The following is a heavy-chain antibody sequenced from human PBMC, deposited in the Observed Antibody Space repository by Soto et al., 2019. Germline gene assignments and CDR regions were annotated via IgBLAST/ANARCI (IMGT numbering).Heavy chain of an antibody. CDR3: GRDFIVEGATRGALDDYGMDV. J-gene: IGHJ6*02. Sequence: EVQLVESGGGLVQPGGSLRLSCAASGFTVSSNYMSWVRQAPGKGLEWVSVIYSGGSTYYADSVKGRFTISRDNSKNTRYLQRSSRRAEDRAVYYCGRDFIVEGATRGALDDYGMDVWGQGTTVTVSS. CDR2: IYSGGST. D-gene: IGHD1-26*01. CDR1: GFTVSSNY. V-gene: IGHV3-66*01.